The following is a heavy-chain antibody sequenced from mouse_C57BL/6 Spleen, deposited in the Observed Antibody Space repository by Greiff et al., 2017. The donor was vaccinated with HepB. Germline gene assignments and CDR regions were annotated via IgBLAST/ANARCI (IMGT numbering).Heavy chain of an antibody. Sequence: EVQLQQSGPELVKPGASVKIPCKASGYTFTDYNMDWVKQSHGKSLEWIGDINPNNGGTIYNQKFKGKATLTVDKSSSTAYMELRSLTSEDTAVYYCARRDYSPPYYAMDYWGQGTSVTVSS. D-gene: IGHD2-12*01. J-gene: IGHJ4*01. CDR3: ARRDYSPPYYAMDY. CDR2: INPNNGGT. V-gene: IGHV1-18*01. CDR1: GYTFTDYN.